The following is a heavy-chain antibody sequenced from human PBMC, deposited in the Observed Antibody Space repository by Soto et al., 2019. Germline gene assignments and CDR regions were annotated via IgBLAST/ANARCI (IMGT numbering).Heavy chain of an antibody. D-gene: IGHD2-2*01. CDR2: TSYDGSNK. CDR3: AKDQARYCSSTSCYGGAFDI. CDR1: GFSFSGFA. V-gene: IGHV3-30*04. J-gene: IGHJ3*02. Sequence: GGSLRLSCVASGFSFSGFAMQWVRQAPGKGLEWVAVTSYDGSNKYYADSVKGRFTISRDNSKNTLYLQMNSLRAEDTAVYYCAKDQARYCSSTSCYGGAFDIWGQGTMVTVSS.